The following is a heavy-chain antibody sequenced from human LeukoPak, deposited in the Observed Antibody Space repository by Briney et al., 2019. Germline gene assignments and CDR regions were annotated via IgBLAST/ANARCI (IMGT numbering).Heavy chain of an antibody. V-gene: IGHV1-18*01. D-gene: IGHD2-15*01. CDR1: GYTFNTYG. J-gene: IGHJ5*02. CDR3: ARAGAVVDNWFDP. CDR2: ISGYNGKT. Sequence: ASVKVSCKASGYTFNTYGITWVGQAPGQGVEWMGWISGYNGKTKYAQKLQDRVTMTTHTSTTTAYMELRSLRSDDTAVYYCARAGAVVDNWFDPWGQGTLVTVSS.